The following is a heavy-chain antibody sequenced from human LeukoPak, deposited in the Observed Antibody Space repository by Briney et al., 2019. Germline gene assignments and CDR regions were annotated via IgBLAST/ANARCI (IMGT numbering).Heavy chain of an antibody. J-gene: IGHJ6*02. CDR2: ISGDGGST. Sequence: GGSLRLSCAASGFIFDDYVMYWVRQAPGKGLEWVSLISGDGGSTYFTDSVKGRFTISRDNRKNSLYLQMNSLRTEDTALYYCAKTMGYSRGWYEFGGMDVWGQGTTVTVSS. D-gene: IGHD6-19*01. CDR3: AKTMGYSRGWYEFGGMDV. CDR1: GFIFDDYV. V-gene: IGHV3-43*02.